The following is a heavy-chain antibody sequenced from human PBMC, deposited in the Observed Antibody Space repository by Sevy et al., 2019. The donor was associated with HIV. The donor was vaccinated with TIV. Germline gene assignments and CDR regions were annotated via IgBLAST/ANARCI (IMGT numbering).Heavy chain of an antibody. CDR3: TTDAHDFTNCPSPYYFDQ. D-gene: IGHD4-4*01. CDR2: IKSKTGGGPT. V-gene: IGHV3-15*01. Sequence: GGSLRLSCAASGFTLSDAWMSWVRQAPGKGLEWVGRIKSKTGGGPTDYAAPVKGRFTISRDESKNTLNLQMNSLKTEDTAVYYCTTDAHDFTNCPSPYYFDQWGQGTLVTVSS. J-gene: IGHJ4*02. CDR1: GFTLSDAW.